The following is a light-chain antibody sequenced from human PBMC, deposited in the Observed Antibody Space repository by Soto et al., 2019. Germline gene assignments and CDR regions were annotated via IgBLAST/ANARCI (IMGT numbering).Light chain of an antibody. CDR2: DAS. CDR3: QQRGSWPPLT. J-gene: IGKJ4*01. V-gene: IGKV3-11*01. CDR1: QRISTY. Sequence: EVVLTQSPATLSLSPGERATLSCRASQRISTYLAWYQQKPGQAPRLLIYDASNRATGIPARFSGSGSGTDFTLNISALEPEDFAVYYCQQRGSWPPLTIGGGTKVEIK.